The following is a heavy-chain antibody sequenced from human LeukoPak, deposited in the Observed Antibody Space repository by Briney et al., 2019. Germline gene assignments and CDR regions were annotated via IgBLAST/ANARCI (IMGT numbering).Heavy chain of an antibody. CDR3: AREAAWGNWYFDH. CDR1: GFTFSRHG. Sequence: GGSLRLSCAASGFTFSRHGMHWVRQAPGKGLEWVAVIGDTGRAKYYADSVEGRFTASRVNFKNTLYLEMNSLRYDDTALYYCAREAAWGNWYFDHWGRGTLVTVSS. V-gene: IGHV3-33*08. D-gene: IGHD3-16*01. J-gene: IGHJ2*01. CDR2: IGDTGRAK.